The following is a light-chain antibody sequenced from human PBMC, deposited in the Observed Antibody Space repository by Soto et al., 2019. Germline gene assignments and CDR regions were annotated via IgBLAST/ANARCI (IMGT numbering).Light chain of an antibody. CDR1: QSVSSN. V-gene: IGKV3-15*01. Sequence: EIVMTQSPATLSVSPGERATLSCRASQSVSSNLAWYQQKPGQAPRLLIYGASTRATGIPARFSGSGSGTELTLKISSLQSEDFAVYYCKQYNNSPRTFGQGTKVAI. CDR3: KQYNNSPRT. J-gene: IGKJ1*01. CDR2: GAS.